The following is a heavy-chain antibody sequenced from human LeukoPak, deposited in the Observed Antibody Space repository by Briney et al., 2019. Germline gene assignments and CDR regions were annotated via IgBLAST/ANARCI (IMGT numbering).Heavy chain of an antibody. CDR2: ISAYNGNT. D-gene: IGHD5-12*01. CDR1: GYTFTSYG. CDR3: ARANSGYDRPYYYYYYMDV. V-gene: IGHV1-18*01. J-gene: IGHJ6*03. Sequence: ASVKVSCKASGYTFTSYGISWVRQAPGQGLEWTGWISAYNGNTNYAQKLQGRVTMTTDTSTSTAYMELRSLRSDDTAVYYCARANSGYDRPYYYYYYMDVWGKGTTVTVSS.